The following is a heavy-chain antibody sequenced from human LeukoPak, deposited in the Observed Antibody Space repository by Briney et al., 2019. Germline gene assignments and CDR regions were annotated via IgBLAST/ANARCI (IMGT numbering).Heavy chain of an antibody. CDR3: ARAGVVVVTATSFDY. D-gene: IGHD2-21*02. CDR1: GYTFASYY. CDR2: INPSGGST. Sequence: GASVKVPCKASGYTFASYYMHWVRQAPGHGLEWTGIINPSGGSTSYAQKFQGRVTMTRDTSTSTVYMELSSLRSEDTAVYYCARAGVVVVTATSFDYWGQGTLVTVSS. J-gene: IGHJ4*02. V-gene: IGHV1-46*01.